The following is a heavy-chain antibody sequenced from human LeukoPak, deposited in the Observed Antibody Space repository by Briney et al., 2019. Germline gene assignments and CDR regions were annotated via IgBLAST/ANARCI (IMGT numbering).Heavy chain of an antibody. CDR2: IYYSGST. V-gene: IGHV4-39*07. CDR3: ARGGSLNP. D-gene: IGHD3-16*01. J-gene: IGHJ5*02. Sequence: SETLSLTCTVSGGSISSSIYYWGWIRQPPGKGLEWIGSIYYSGSTYYNPSLKSRVTISVDTSKNRFSLKLSSVTAADTAVYYCARGGSLNPWGQGTLVTVSS. CDR1: GGSISSSIYY.